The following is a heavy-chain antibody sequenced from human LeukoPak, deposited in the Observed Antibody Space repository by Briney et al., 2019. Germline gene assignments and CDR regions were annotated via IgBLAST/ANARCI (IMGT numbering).Heavy chain of an antibody. J-gene: IGHJ4*02. CDR3: ARGVPLGYCTYGICYPPYYFDY. CDR2: ISGSGGTT. CDR1: GFTFRNYA. V-gene: IGHV3-23*01. Sequence: GGSLRLSCAASGFTFRNYAMRWVRQAPGKGLEWVSAISGSGGTTYYADSVKGRFTISRDNSKNTLYLQMNSLRADDTAVYYCARGVPLGYCTYGICYPPYYFDYWGQGTLVTASS. D-gene: IGHD2-8*01.